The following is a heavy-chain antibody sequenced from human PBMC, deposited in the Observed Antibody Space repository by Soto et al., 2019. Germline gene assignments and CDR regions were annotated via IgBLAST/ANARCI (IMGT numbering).Heavy chain of an antibody. D-gene: IGHD1-26*01. V-gene: IGHV3-30-3*01. CDR1: GFIFSSYA. Sequence: QVQLVESGGGVVQPGRSLRLSCAASGFIFSSYAMHWVRQAPGKGLEWVAVISYDGSNKYYADSVKGRFTISRDNSKNTLYLQMNSLRAEDTAVYYCARDLGELLYYYYGMDVWGQGTTVTVSS. CDR3: ARDLGELLYYYYGMDV. J-gene: IGHJ6*02. CDR2: ISYDGSNK.